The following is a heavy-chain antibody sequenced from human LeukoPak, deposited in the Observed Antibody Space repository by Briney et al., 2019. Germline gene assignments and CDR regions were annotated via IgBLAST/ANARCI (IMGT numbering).Heavy chain of an antibody. CDR2: ISSSGDST. V-gene: IGHV3-23*01. Sequence: GGSLRLSCAASGFTFSSYAMSWVRQPPGKGLEWVSTISSSGDSTYYADSVKGRFTISRDNSKNTLYLQMSSLRAEDTAVYYCAKAKYCSAGTCYFDYWGQGTLVTVSS. CDR3: AKAKYCSAGTCYFDY. J-gene: IGHJ4*02. CDR1: GFTFSSYA. D-gene: IGHD2-15*01.